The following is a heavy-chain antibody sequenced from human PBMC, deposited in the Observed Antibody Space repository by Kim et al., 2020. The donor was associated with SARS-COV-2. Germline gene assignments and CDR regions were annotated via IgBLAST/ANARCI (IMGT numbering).Heavy chain of an antibody. J-gene: IGHJ4*02. CDR1: GFTFSSYA. V-gene: IGHV3-64*01. D-gene: IGHD6-13*01. CDR3: ARVEGGSWPDY. Sequence: GGSLRLSCAASGFTFSSYAMHWVRQAPGKGLEYVSAISSNGGSTYYANSVKGRFTISRDNSKNTLYLQMGSLRAEDMAVYYCARVEGGSWPDYWGQGTLVTVSS. CDR2: ISSNGGST.